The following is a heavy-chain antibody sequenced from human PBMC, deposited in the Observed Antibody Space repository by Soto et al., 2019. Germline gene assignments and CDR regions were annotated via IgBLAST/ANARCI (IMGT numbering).Heavy chain of an antibody. V-gene: IGHV3-33*01. CDR3: ARGPSYSPDD. CDR2: MWYDAKKN. D-gene: IGHD2-21*01. CDR1: GFIFHSYA. Sequence: GGSLRLSCAASGFIFHSYAMHWVRQAPGKGLEWVAVMWYDAKKNYSADSVKGRFTISRDNSKNILYLQMDSLRADDTAMYYCARGPSYSPDDWGQGTLVTVSS. J-gene: IGHJ4*02.